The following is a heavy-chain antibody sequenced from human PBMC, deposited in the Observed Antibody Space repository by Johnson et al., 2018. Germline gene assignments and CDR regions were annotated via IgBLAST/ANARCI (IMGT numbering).Heavy chain of an antibody. J-gene: IGHJ4*02. CDR3: ARDLEGYANDY. CDR2: ISWGSGVI. D-gene: IGHD3-16*01. V-gene: IGHV3-48*02. Sequence: VQLVQSGGGLVRPGGSLRLSCAASGFTFRDHSMNWVRQAPGKGLEWLSYISWGSGVIFYADSVKGRVIISREDAKDSLFLQMNSLREGDTAVYYCARDLEGYANDYWGQGTLVTVSS. CDR1: GFTFRDHS.